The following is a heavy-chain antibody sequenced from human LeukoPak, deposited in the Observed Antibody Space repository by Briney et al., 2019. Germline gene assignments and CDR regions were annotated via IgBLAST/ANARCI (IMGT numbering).Heavy chain of an antibody. Sequence: GGSLRLSCAASGFSFSSYAMSWVRQAPGKGLEWVSSISGNGGNTYYADSVKGRFTISRDNSKNTLYLQMNSLRAEDTAVYYCAKDWCSATSCYKDYWGQGTLVTVSS. D-gene: IGHD2-2*02. CDR2: ISGNGGNT. J-gene: IGHJ4*02. V-gene: IGHV3-23*01. CDR3: AKDWCSATSCYKDY. CDR1: GFSFSSYA.